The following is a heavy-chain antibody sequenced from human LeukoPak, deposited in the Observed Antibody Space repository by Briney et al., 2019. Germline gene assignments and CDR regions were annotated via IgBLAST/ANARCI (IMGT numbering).Heavy chain of an antibody. CDR2: IRSKSYGGTA. CDR1: GFNFGDYG. CDR3: SRGDSGSS. Sequence: PGGSLRLSCTASGFNFGDYGLTWVRQAPGKGLEWLGFIRSKSYGGTAEYAASVRGRFIISRDDSKSIAYLQINSLKTEETGVYFCSRGDSGSSWGQGTLVTVSS. J-gene: IGHJ5*02. V-gene: IGHV3-49*04. D-gene: IGHD3-10*01.